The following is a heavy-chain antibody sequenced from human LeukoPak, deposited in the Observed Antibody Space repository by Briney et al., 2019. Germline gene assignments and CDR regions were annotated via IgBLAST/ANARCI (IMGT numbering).Heavy chain of an antibody. J-gene: IGHJ4*02. CDR1: GYTFTNYG. CDR2: INTNTGNP. CDR3: ARGQDYFDSSGYFPVVRH. Sequence: GASVKVSCKASGYTFTNYGLNWVRQAPGQGLEWMGWINTNTGNPTYAQGFTGRFVFSLDTSVSTAYLQINTLKTEDTAVYYCARGQDYFDSSGYFPVVRHWGQGTVVTVSS. V-gene: IGHV7-4-1*02. D-gene: IGHD3-22*01.